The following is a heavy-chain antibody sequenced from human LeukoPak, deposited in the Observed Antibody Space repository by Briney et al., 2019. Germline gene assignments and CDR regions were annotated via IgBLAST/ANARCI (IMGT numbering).Heavy chain of an antibody. CDR3: AKALTGCSGGSCYSWYFDL. V-gene: IGHV3-23*01. Sequence: GGSLRLSCAASGFTFSSDAMSWVRQVSGKGLEWVSGISGSGGTTYYADSVKGRFTISRDNSKNTLYLQMNSLRPEDTAVYYCAKALTGCSGGSCYSWYFDLWGRGTLVTVSS. J-gene: IGHJ2*01. CDR1: GFTFSSDA. D-gene: IGHD2-15*01. CDR2: ISGSGGTT.